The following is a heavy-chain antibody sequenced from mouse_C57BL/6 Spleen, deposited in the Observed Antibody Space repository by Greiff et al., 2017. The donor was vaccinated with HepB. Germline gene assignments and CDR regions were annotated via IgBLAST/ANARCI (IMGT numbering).Heavy chain of an antibody. CDR2: ISDVGSYT. Sequence: EVMLVESGGGLVKPGGYLKLSCAASGFTFSSYAMSWVRQTPEKRLEWFATISDVGSYTYYPDNVKGRFTISKDNAKNNLYLQMRHLKSEDTAMYYCARDNYYGSSRAWFAYWGKGTLVTVYA. CDR3: ARDNYYGSSRAWFAY. D-gene: IGHD1-1*01. V-gene: IGHV5-4*01. CDR1: GFTFSSYA. J-gene: IGHJ3*01.